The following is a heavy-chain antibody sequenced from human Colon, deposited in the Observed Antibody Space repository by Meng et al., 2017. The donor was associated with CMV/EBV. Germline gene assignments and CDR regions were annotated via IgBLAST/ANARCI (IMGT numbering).Heavy chain of an antibody. J-gene: IGHJ4*02. Sequence: LRLSCTVSGDSVTSGDSNWHWVRQPPGKGLEWVGYIYFNGKTSYNPSLESRLKLSIDTSNNQFSLELTSVTAADTAVYYCARDYDFWTGALGYWGQGTPVTVSS. CDR2: IYFNGKT. CDR3: ARDYDFWTGALGY. D-gene: IGHD3-3*01. CDR1: GDSVTSGDSN. V-gene: IGHV4-30-4*08.